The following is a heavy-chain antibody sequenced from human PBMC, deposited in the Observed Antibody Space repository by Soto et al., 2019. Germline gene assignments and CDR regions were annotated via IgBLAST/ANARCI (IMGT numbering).Heavy chain of an antibody. V-gene: IGHV4-59*01. Sequence: SETLSLTCTVSGGSISSYYWSWIRQPPGKGLEWIGYIYYSGSTNYNPSLKSRVTISVDTSKNQFSLKLSSVTAADTAVYYCARGGYDFWSGYRFDPWGQGTLVTVSS. CDR3: ARGGYDFWSGYRFDP. CDR1: GGSISSYY. J-gene: IGHJ5*02. CDR2: IYYSGST. D-gene: IGHD3-3*01.